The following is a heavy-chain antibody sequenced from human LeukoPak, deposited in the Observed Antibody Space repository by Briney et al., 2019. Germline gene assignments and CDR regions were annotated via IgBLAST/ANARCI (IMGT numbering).Heavy chain of an antibody. Sequence: SETLSLTCTVSGGSISSYYWSWIRHPAGKGLEWIGRIYTSGSTNYNPSLKSRVTMSVDTSKNHFSLKLSSVTAADTAVYYCARDRGAYYGSGSHANNWFDPWGQGTLVTVSS. J-gene: IGHJ5*02. V-gene: IGHV4-4*07. CDR2: IYTSGST. CDR3: ARDRGAYYGSGSHANNWFDP. D-gene: IGHD3-10*01. CDR1: GGSISSYY.